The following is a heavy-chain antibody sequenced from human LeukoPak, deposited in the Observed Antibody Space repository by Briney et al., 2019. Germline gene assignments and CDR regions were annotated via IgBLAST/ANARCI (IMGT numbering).Heavy chain of an antibody. V-gene: IGHV1-2*02. CDR1: GYTFTAYY. D-gene: IGHD6-25*01. J-gene: IGHJ4*02. CDR3: ARRPYSSAIDY. Sequence: ASVKVSCKASGYTFTAYYMHWVRQAPGQGLEWMGWISPNSGGTNYAQKFQGRVTMTRDTSISTAYMELSRLRSDDTAVYYCARRPYSSAIDYWGQETLVTVSS. CDR2: ISPNSGGT.